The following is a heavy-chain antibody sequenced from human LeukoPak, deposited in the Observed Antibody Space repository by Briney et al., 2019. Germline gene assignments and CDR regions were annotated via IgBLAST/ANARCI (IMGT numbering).Heavy chain of an antibody. V-gene: IGHV4-4*07. CDR2: IYCSGIT. D-gene: IGHD3-10*01. J-gene: IGHJ4*02. Sequence: PSETLSLTCSVSGGSISSYYWSWIRRPAGKGLEWVGRIYCSGITNYSPSLKSRVTMSVDTSKNQFSLKLTSVTAADTAVYYCARDTWEGSGSYWADWGQGTLVTVSS. CDR3: ARDTWEGSGSYWAD. CDR1: GGSISSYY.